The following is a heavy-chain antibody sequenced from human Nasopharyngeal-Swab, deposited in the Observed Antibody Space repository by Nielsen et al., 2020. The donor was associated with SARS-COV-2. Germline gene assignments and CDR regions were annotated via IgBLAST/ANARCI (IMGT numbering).Heavy chain of an antibody. J-gene: IGHJ6*03. Sequence: GESLKISCAASGFTFSDYYMSWIRQAPGKGLEWVSYISSSGSTIYYADSVKGRFTISRDNAKNSLYLQMNSLRAEDTAVNYCARVHCSSTSCYFYYYYYYMDVWGKGTTVTVSS. CDR2: ISSSGSTI. V-gene: IGHV3-11*04. CDR3: ARVHCSSTSCYFYYYYYYMDV. D-gene: IGHD2-2*01. CDR1: GFTFSDYY.